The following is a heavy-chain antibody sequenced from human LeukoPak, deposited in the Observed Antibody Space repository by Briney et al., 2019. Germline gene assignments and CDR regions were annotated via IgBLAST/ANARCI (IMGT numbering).Heavy chain of an antibody. CDR3: ARDKIEGPTKLDY. CDR1: GFTFSNYY. CDR2: ISSSGSTI. V-gene: IGHV3-11*01. D-gene: IGHD1-1*01. J-gene: IGHJ4*02. Sequence: GGSLRLSCAASGFTFSNYYMSWIRQAPGKGLEWVSYISSSGSTIYYADSVKGRFTISRDNAKNSLYLQMNSLRVEDTAVYYCARDKIEGPTKLDYWGQGILVTVSS.